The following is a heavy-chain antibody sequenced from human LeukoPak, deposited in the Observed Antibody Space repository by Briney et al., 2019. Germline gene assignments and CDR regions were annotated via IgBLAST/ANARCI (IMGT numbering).Heavy chain of an antibody. V-gene: IGHV3-74*01. J-gene: IGHJ5*02. Sequence: GGSLRLSCAASGFTFSSYWMHWVRQAPGKRLVWVSRINSDGSSTSYADSVKGRFTISRDNAKNTLYLQMNSLRAEDTAVYYCARAAYPYDNWFDPWGQGTLVTVSS. D-gene: IGHD3-16*01. CDR3: ARAAYPYDNWFDP. CDR1: GFTFSSYW. CDR2: INSDGSST.